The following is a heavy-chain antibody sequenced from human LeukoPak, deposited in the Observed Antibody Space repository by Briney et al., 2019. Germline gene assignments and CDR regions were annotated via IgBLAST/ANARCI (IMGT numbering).Heavy chain of an antibody. J-gene: IGHJ6*03. CDR1: GFTLSSYS. V-gene: IGHV3-21*01. D-gene: IGHD6-13*01. Sequence: GGSLRLSCAASGFTLSSYSMNWVRQAPGKGLEWVSSISSSSSYIYYADSVKGRFTISRDNAKNSLYLQMNSLRAEDTAVYYCARDEYSSSWYERAPYYMDVWGKGTTVTVSS. CDR3: ARDEYSSSWYERAPYYMDV. CDR2: ISSSSSYI.